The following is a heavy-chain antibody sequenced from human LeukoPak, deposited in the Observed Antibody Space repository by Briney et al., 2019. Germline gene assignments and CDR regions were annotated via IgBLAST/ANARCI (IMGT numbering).Heavy chain of an antibody. CDR3: AKGGKWDVTPFDY. CDR2: IKEDGSVK. V-gene: IGHV3-7*03. J-gene: IGHJ4*02. CDR1: GFTFSSHW. Sequence: GGSLRLSCTASGFTFSSHWMTWVRQPPGKGLEWVANIKEDGSVKYYVDSVKGRFTISRDNTKNALYLQMNSLRADDTAVYYCAKGGKWDVTPFDYWGQGTLVTVSS. D-gene: IGHD1-26*01.